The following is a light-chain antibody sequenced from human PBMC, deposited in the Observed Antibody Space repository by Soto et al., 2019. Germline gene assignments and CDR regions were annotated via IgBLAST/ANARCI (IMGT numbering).Light chain of an antibody. CDR1: SSDVGGYNY. CDR2: DVS. J-gene: IGLJ2*01. Sequence: QSALTQPRSVSGSPGQSVTISCTGTSSDVGGYNYVSWYQQHPGKAPKLMIYDVSKRPSGVPDRFSGSKSGNSASLSISGLRAEDEADYYCCSYAGSYDVVFGGGTKLT. V-gene: IGLV2-11*01. CDR3: CSYAGSYDVV.